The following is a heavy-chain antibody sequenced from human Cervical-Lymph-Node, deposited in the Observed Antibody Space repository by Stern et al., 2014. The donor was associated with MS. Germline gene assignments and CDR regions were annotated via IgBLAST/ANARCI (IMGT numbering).Heavy chain of an antibody. CDR2: IYRGDSDI. Sequence: VQLVQSGAELKKPGESLKISCKTSGYNFSNYWVAWVRQGSGKGLEWIGIIYRGDSDIRYSPSFQGHVTMSVDKSNTTAYLQWKSLKASDTAVYYCARWSVACDYWGQGALITVSS. CDR1: GYNFSNYW. J-gene: IGHJ4*02. V-gene: IGHV5-51*03. D-gene: IGHD2-21*01. CDR3: ARWSVACDY.